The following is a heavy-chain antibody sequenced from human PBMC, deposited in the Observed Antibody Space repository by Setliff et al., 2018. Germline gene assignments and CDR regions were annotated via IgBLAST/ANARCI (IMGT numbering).Heavy chain of an antibody. J-gene: IGHJ5*02. Sequence: TLSLTCAVYGDSISSYYWSWIRQPPGKGLEWIGYIYYSGSTNYNPSLKSRVTMSVATFENHFSLKLNSLTAADTAVYYCARVTNWGLDLRFDPWGQGILVTVSS. CDR2: IYYSGST. V-gene: IGHV4-59*01. CDR1: GDSISSYY. D-gene: IGHD7-27*01. CDR3: ARVTNWGLDLRFDP.